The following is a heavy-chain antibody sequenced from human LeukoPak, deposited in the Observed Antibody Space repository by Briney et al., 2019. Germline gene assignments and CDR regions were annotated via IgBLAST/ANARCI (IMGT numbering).Heavy chain of an antibody. D-gene: IGHD5-18*01. J-gene: IGHJ3*02. CDR1: GFTFSSYS. V-gene: IGHV3-21*01. Sequence: GGSLRLSCAASGFTFSSYSMNWVRQAPGKGLEWVSSISSSSSYIYYADSVKGRFTISRDNAKNSLYLQMSSLRAEDTAVYYCARPGYSYGYAFAFDIWGQGTMVTVSS. CDR3: ARPGYSYGYAFAFDI. CDR2: ISSSSSYI.